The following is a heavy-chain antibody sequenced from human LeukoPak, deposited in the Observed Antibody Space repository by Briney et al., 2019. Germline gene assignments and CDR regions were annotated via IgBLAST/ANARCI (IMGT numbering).Heavy chain of an antibody. D-gene: IGHD2-2*01. CDR2: IIQDGSAK. CDR3: ARDLFSCSSTSCYVY. V-gene: IGHV3-7*01. CDR1: GFTFSSSW. J-gene: IGHJ4*02. Sequence: PGGSLRLSCAAYGFTFSSSWMSWVRQAPGKGLEWVANIIQDGSAKYYGDSVKGRFTISRDDAKNSLYLQMNSLRAEDAAVYYCARDLFSCSSTSCYVYWGQGTLVTVSS.